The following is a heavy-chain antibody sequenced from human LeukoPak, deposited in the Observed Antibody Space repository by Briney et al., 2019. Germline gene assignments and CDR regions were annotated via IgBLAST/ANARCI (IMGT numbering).Heavy chain of an antibody. Sequence: GRSLRLSCAASGFTFDDYAMHWVRQAPRKGLELVSGISWNSGSIGYADSVKSRFTISRDNAKNSLYLQMNSLRAEDTALYYCAKVGGDYDSSGYVTWGQGTLVTVSS. D-gene: IGHD3-22*01. CDR1: GFTFDDYA. V-gene: IGHV3-9*01. J-gene: IGHJ4*02. CDR2: ISWNSGSI. CDR3: AKVGGDYDSSGYVT.